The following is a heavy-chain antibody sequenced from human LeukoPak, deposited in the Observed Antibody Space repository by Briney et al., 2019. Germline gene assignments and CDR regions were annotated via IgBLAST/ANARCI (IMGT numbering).Heavy chain of an antibody. J-gene: IGHJ3*02. D-gene: IGHD3-22*01. CDR2: IYSGGST. V-gene: IGHV3-66*01. Sequence: GGSLRLSCAASGFTVSSNYMSWVRQAPGKGLEWVSVIYSGGSTYYADSVKGRFTISRDNSKNTLYLQMNSLRAEDTAVYYCARDGSRYYYDSSGRSDAFDIWGQGTMVTVSS. CDR1: GFTVSSNY. CDR3: ARDGSRYYYDSSGRSDAFDI.